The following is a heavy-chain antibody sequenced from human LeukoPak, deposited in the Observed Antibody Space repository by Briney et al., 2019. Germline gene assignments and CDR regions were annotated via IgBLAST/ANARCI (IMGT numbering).Heavy chain of an antibody. V-gene: IGHV3-23*01. J-gene: IGHJ4*02. Sequence: GGSLRLSCAASGFTFSSYAMSWVRQAPGKGLEWVSSISGSGSSTWYAGSVKGRFTISRDNSENTLYLQTNSMRGEDTAVYYCAKTAQFDYWGQGTLVTVSS. CDR3: AKTAQFDY. D-gene: IGHD2-21*02. CDR1: GFTFSSYA. CDR2: ISGSGSST.